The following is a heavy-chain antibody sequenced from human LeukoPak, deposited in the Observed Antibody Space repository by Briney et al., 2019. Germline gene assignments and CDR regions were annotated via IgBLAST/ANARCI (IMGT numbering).Heavy chain of an antibody. D-gene: IGHD3-16*02. Sequence: PWGALRLSCAASGFTFSSYSMNWVRQAPGKGLEWVSYISSSSSTIYYADSVKGRFTISRDNSKNTVYLQMNSLRAEDTAVYYCAKGGSYRSQPYFDYWGQGTPVTVSS. CDR2: ISSSSSTI. CDR3: AKGGSYRSQPYFDY. CDR1: GFTFSSYS. J-gene: IGHJ4*02. V-gene: IGHV3-48*01.